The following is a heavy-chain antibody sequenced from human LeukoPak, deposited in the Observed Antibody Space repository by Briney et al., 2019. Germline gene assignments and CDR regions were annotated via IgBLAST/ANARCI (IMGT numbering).Heavy chain of an antibody. CDR3: KGSSGYSYYYYMDV. CDR2: IHHSGST. Sequence: SETLSLTCAVYGGSFSGYYWSWIRQPPGKGLEWIGEIHHSGSTYYNPSLKSRVTISVDTSKNQFSLKLSSVTAADTAVYYCKGSSGYSYYYYMDVWGIGTTVTVSS. CDR1: GGSFSGYY. J-gene: IGHJ6*03. D-gene: IGHD3-22*01. V-gene: IGHV4-34*03.